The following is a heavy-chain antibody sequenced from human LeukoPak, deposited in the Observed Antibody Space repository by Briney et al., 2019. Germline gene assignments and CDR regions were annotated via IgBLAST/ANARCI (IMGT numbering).Heavy chain of an antibody. CDR1: GYSYTTYW. CDR2: IYLSDSDT. D-gene: IGHD4-17*01. CDR3: ARRVYGDYSFHY. V-gene: IGHV5-51*01. J-gene: IGHJ4*02. Sequence: GESLKISCQATGYSYTTYWIAWVRQIPGKGLEWMGIIYLSDSDTTYSPSFQGRVTISADKSISTAYLHWSSLKASDTAIYYCARRVYGDYSFHYWGQGTLVTVSS.